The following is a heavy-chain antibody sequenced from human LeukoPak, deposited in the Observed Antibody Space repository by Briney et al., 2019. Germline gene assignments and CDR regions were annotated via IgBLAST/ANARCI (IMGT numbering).Heavy chain of an antibody. D-gene: IGHD4-23*01. CDR1: GFTFSSHA. CDR3: AKSPRGGNTDTKDY. Sequence: PGGSLRLSCSASGFTFSSHAMHWVRQAPGKGLEYVSAISSNGGSRYYANSVKGRFTISRDNSKNTLYLQMNSLRAEDTAVYYCAKSPRGGNTDTKDYWGQGTLVTVSS. CDR2: ISSNGGSR. V-gene: IGHV3-64*04. J-gene: IGHJ4*02.